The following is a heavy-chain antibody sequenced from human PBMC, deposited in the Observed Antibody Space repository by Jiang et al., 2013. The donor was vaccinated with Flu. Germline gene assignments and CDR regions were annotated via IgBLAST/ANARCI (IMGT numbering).Heavy chain of an antibody. D-gene: IGHD6-13*01. Sequence: GLVKPSETLSLTCTVSGGSIRNDYCWGWIRQPPGKGLEWIGSLYFDGRTNYNPSLKSRVAISADTSKNQLSLKLTSVTAADTAVYYCAGPITGIWYTVYWGQGRLVTVSS. CDR3: AGPITGIWYTVY. CDR2: LYFDGRT. J-gene: IGHJ4*02. CDR1: GGSIRNDYC. V-gene: IGHV4-39*01.